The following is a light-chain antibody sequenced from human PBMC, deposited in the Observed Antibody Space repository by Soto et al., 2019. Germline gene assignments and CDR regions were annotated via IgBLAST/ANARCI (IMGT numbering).Light chain of an antibody. CDR3: QQYNSYSRT. CDR2: DAS. V-gene: IGKV1-5*01. Sequence: DIQMTQSPSTLSASVGERVTITCRASHSISSSLAWYQQKPGKAPILLIYDASTLESGVPSRISGSGSGTEFSLTISSLQPDDFATDYCQQYNSYSRTFGQGTKVDI. J-gene: IGKJ1*01. CDR1: HSISSS.